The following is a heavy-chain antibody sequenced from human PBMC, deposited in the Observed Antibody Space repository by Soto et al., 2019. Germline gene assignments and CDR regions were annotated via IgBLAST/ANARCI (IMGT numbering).Heavy chain of an antibody. CDR2: INPSGGST. D-gene: IGHD3-22*01. CDR1: GYTFTSYY. V-gene: IGHV1-46*01. CDR3: ARGXRTDYYDSSGYYAAFDY. J-gene: IGHJ4*02. Sequence: ATVKVSCKASGYTFTSYYMHWVRQAPGQGLEWMGIINPSGGSTSYAQKFQGRVTMTRDTSTSTVYMELSSLRSEDTAVYYCARGXRTDYYDSSGYYAAFDYWGQGTLVTVSS.